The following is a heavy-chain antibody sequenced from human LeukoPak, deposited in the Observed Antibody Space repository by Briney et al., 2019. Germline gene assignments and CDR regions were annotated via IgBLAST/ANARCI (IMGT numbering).Heavy chain of an antibody. CDR2: INQGGSER. V-gene: IGHV3-7*01. CDR1: GFTFSTYW. J-gene: IGHJ4*02. D-gene: IGHD2-21*02. CDR3: ARDVGDL. Sequence: GGSLRLSCAPSGFTFSTYWMGWVRQAPGKGLEWLANINQGGSERYYVDSVKGRFTISRDNAKNSLFLQMNSLRAEDTAVYYCARDVGDLWGQGTLVTVSS.